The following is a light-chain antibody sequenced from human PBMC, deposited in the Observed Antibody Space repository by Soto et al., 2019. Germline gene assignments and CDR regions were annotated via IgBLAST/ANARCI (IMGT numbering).Light chain of an antibody. CDR3: QQYGT. V-gene: IGKV1-27*01. Sequence: DIQMTQSPSSLSASVGDRVTITCRASQGISNYLSWYQQKPGKVPKLLIYTSSTLQQGVPSRFSGSGSGTEFTLTISSLQPDDFATYYCQQYGTFGQGTKVDIK. J-gene: IGKJ1*01. CDR2: TSS. CDR1: QGISNY.